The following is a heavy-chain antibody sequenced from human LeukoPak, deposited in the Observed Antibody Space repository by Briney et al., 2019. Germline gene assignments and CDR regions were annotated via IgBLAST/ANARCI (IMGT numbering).Heavy chain of an antibody. V-gene: IGHV4-34*01. Sequence: SEILSLTCAVYGGSFSGYYWSWIRQPPGKGLEWIGEINHSGSTNYNPSLKSRVTISVDTSKNQFSLKLSSVTAADTAVYYCARGKPSVYRYYFDYWGQGTLVTVS. CDR2: INHSGST. CDR3: ARGKPSVYRYYFDY. J-gene: IGHJ4*02. CDR1: GGSFSGYY. D-gene: IGHD2-8*01.